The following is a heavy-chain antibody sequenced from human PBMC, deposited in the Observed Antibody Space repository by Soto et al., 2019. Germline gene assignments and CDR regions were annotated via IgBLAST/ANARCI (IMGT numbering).Heavy chain of an antibody. V-gene: IGHV4-59*08. Sequence: SETLSLTCTVSGGSVNNYYWSWIRQPPGKGLEWVAYILFSGATSYNPSLNSRVTISLDTSESQFSLRLTSVTDADTAVYYCARLASPTVVVTCHVFDIWGQGTMVTVSS. J-gene: IGHJ3*02. CDR1: GGSVNNYY. CDR2: ILFSGAT. CDR3: ARLASPTVVVTCHVFDI. D-gene: IGHD2-21*02.